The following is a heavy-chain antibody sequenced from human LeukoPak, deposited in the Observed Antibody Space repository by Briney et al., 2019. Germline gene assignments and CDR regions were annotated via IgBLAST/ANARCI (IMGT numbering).Heavy chain of an antibody. CDR3: ARTVNYCSSTSCYSFDY. V-gene: IGHV5-51*01. CDR1: GYSFTTYW. D-gene: IGHD2-2*01. CDR2: IYPGDSDT. Sequence: GESLKISCKGSGYSFTTYWIGWVRQMPGKGLEWMGIIYPGDSDTRYTPSFQGQVTVSADKSISTAYLQWSSLKASDTAMYYCARTVNYCSSTSCYSFDYWGQGTLVTVSS. J-gene: IGHJ4*02.